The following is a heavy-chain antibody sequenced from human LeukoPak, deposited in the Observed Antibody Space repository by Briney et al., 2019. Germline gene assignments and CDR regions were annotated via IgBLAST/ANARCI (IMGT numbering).Heavy chain of an antibody. D-gene: IGHD3-3*01. V-gene: IGHV1-8*01. Sequence: ASVKVSCKASGYTFTSYDINWVRQATGQGLEWMGWMNPNSGNTGYAQKFQGRVTMTRNTSISTAYMELSSLRSEDTAVYYCARVTIFGVVIVENWFDPWGQGTLVTVSS. CDR2: MNPNSGNT. CDR1: GYTFTSYD. J-gene: IGHJ5*02. CDR3: ARVTIFGVVIVENWFDP.